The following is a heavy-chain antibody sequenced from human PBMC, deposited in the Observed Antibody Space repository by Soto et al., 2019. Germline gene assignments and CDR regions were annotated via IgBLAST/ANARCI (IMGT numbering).Heavy chain of an antibody. CDR1: GGSISSGGYY. Sequence: QVQLQESGPGLVKPSQTLSLTCTVSGGSISSGGYYWSWIRQHPGKGLEWIGYIYYSWSTYYNSSLKSRVTIAVDTSKNQFSLKLSSVTAADTAVYYCARVWDSSGPNFDYWGQVTLVTVSS. CDR3: ARVWDSSGPNFDY. D-gene: IGHD3-22*01. J-gene: IGHJ4*02. CDR2: IYYSWST. V-gene: IGHV4-31*03.